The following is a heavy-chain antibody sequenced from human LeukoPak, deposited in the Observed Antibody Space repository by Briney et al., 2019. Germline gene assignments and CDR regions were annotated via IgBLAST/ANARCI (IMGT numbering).Heavy chain of an antibody. D-gene: IGHD3-10*01. CDR2: IYYSGSA. CDR3: AREIPHYYGSGSYYYFGYYYYMDV. CDR1: GASLTSSTNY. V-gene: IGHV4-39*07. Sequence: SETLSLTCTVSGASLTSSTNYWGWVRQPPGKGLEWIGSIYYSGSASYNPSLKSRVTISVDTSKNQFSLKLSSVTAADTAVYYCAREIPHYYGSGSYYYFGYYYYMDVWGKGTTVTVSS. J-gene: IGHJ6*03.